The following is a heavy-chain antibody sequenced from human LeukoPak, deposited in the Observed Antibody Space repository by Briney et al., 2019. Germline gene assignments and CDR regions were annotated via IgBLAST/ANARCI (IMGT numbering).Heavy chain of an antibody. V-gene: IGHV7-4-1*02. Sequence: ASVKVSCKASGYTFTGYYMHWVRQAPGQGLEWMGWINTNTGNPTYAQGFTGRFVFSLDTSVSTAYLQISSLKAEDTAVYYCARDLFRKSSPNWFDPWGQGTLVTVSS. CDR1: GYTFTGYY. CDR2: INTNTGNP. D-gene: IGHD6-13*01. CDR3: ARDLFRKSSPNWFDP. J-gene: IGHJ5*02.